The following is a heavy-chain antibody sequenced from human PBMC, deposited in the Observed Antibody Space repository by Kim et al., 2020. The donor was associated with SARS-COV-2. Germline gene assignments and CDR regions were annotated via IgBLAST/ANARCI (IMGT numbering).Heavy chain of an antibody. CDR2: IIPIFGTA. D-gene: IGHD6-13*01. J-gene: IGHJ5*02. CDR3: ARDAPCSSSCPAGFDP. CDR1: GGTFSSYA. Sequence: SVKVSCKASGGTFSSYAISWVRQAPGQGLEWMGGIIPIFGTANYAQKFQGRVTITADESTSTAYMELSSLRSEDTAVYYCARDAPCSSSCPAGFDPWGQGTLVTVSS. V-gene: IGHV1-69*13.